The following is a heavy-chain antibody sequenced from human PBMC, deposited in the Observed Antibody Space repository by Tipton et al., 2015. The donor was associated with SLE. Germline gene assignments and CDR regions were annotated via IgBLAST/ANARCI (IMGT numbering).Heavy chain of an antibody. D-gene: IGHD1-26*01. CDR2: ISYDGSNK. V-gene: IGHV3-30*03. J-gene: IGHJ4*02. CDR1: GFTFSSYG. CDR3: ADIVGGH. Sequence: SLRLSCAASGFTFSSYGMHWVRQAPGKGLEWVAVISYDGSNKYYADSVKGRFTISRDNSKNTLYLQMNSLRAEDTAVYYCADIVGGHWGQGTLVTVSS.